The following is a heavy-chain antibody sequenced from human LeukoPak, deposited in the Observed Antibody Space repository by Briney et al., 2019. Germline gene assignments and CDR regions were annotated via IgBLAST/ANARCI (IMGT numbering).Heavy chain of an antibody. CDR2: IYYSGST. D-gene: IGHD3-22*01. V-gene: IGHV4-39*01. CDR1: GGSISSSSYY. CDR3: ARQVEDYYDSSGYYTRHFDY. Sequence: SETLPLTCTVSGGSISSSSYYWGWIRQPPGKGLEWIGSIYYSGSTYYNPSLKSRVTISVDTSKNQFSLKLSSVTAADTAVYYCARQVEDYYDSSGYYTRHFDYWGQGTLVTVSS. J-gene: IGHJ4*02.